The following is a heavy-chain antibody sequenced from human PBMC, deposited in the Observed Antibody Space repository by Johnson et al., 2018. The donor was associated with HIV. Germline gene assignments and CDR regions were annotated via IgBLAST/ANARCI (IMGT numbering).Heavy chain of an antibody. J-gene: IGHJ3*01. CDR2: IRYDGSNK. D-gene: IGHD3-10*01. Sequence: QVQLVESGGGLVQPGGSLRLSCAASGFTFSSYAMHWVRQAPGKGLEWVAFIRYDGSNKYYAVSVNGRLTIFRDNSKNTLYLQMNSLRAEDTAVYYCAKEMYYFNSGNHFDAFHVWGQGTLVTVSS. V-gene: IGHV3-30*02. CDR3: AKEMYYFNSGNHFDAFHV. CDR1: GFTFSSYA.